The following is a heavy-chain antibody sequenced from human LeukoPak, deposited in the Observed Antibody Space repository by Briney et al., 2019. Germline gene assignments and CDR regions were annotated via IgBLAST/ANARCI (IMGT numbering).Heavy chain of an antibody. CDR3: ARAPITSPFYFDY. CDR2: INWSGGST. V-gene: IGHV3-20*04. Sequence: GGSLRLSCSASGFSLDDHGMSWVRQVPGKGLEWVSGINWSGGSTGYADPLRGRFTISRDNAKNSLYLQMDSLTAEDTALYYCARAPITSPFYFDYWGQGTLVTVSS. CDR1: GFSLDDHG. D-gene: IGHD2-2*01. J-gene: IGHJ4*02.